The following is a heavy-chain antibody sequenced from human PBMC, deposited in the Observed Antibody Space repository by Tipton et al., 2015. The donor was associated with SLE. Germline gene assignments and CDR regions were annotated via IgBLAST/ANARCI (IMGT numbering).Heavy chain of an antibody. V-gene: IGHV4-34*01. CDR2: INHSGST. D-gene: IGHD1-26*01. Sequence: TLSLTCAVYGGSFSGYYWSWIRQPPGKGLEWIGEINHSGSTNYNPSLKSRVTISVDKSKNQFSLKLNSVTAADTAVYYCAGSGTYYKYWGQGTLVTVSS. CDR3: AGSGTYYKY. CDR1: GGSFSGYY. J-gene: IGHJ4*02.